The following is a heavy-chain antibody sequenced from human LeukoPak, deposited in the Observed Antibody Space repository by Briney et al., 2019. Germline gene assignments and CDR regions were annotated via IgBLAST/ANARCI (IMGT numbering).Heavy chain of an antibody. CDR1: GFTFGDYA. CDR2: IGSKAYGGTT. D-gene: IGHD3-22*01. V-gene: IGHV3-49*05. J-gene: IGHJ4*02. Sequence: KSGGSLRLSCTASGFTFGDYAMSWFRQAPGKGLEWVGFIGSKAYGGTTEYAASVKGRFTISRDDSKSIAYLQMNSLKTEDTAVYYCTRAGGYYDSSGYYFEAPRQGFDHWGQGTLVTVSS. CDR3: TRAGGYYDSSGYYFEAPRQGFDH.